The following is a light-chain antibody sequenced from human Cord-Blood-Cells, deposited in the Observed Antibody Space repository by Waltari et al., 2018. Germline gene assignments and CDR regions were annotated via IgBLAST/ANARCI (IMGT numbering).Light chain of an antibody. CDR2: DAS. V-gene: IGKV3-11*01. J-gene: IGKJ1*01. CDR3: QQRSNWPPWT. CDR1: QSVSSY. Sequence: EIVLTQSPATLSLSPGERATISCRASQSVSSYLAWYQQKPGQAPRLLIYDASNRATCIPARFSGSGSGTDFTLTISSLEPEDFAVYYCQQRSNWPPWTFGQGTKVEIK.